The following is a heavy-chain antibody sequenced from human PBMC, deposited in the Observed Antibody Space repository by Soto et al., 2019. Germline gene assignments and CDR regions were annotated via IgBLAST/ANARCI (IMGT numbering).Heavy chain of an antibody. D-gene: IGHD4-17*01. CDR2: IWYDGSNK. J-gene: IGHJ5*02. CDR1: GFTFSSYG. V-gene: IGHV3-33*01. CDR3: ATDYGDSWFDP. Sequence: GGSLRLSCAASGFTFSSYGMHWVRQAPGKGLEWVAVIWYDGSNKYYADSVKGRFTISRDNSKNTLYLQMNSLRAEDTAVYYCATDYGDSWFDPWGQGTLVNLSS.